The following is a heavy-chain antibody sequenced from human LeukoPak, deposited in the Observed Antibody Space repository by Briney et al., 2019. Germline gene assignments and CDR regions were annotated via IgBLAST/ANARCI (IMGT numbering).Heavy chain of an antibody. CDR2: ISSSSSYI. V-gene: IGHV3-21*01. J-gene: IGHJ4*02. D-gene: IGHD1-26*01. CDR1: GFTFSSYS. CDR3: ARVELGATTRGFDY. Sequence: PGGSLRLSCAASGFTFSSYSMNWVRQAPGKGLEWVSSISSSSSYIYYADSVKGRFTISRDNAKNSLYLQMNSLRAEDTAVYYCARVELGATTRGFDYWGQGTLVTVSS.